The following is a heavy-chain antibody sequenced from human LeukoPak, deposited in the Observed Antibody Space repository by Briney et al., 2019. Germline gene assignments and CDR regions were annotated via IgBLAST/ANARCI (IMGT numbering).Heavy chain of an antibody. J-gene: IGHJ4*02. CDR3: ARDLSWDHVFDY. D-gene: IGHD6-13*01. V-gene: IGHV3-66*01. Sequence: GGSLRLSCEASGITFSSYLMTWVRQGPGKGLEWVSVIYSGGNTNYADSMKGRFTISRDNSKNTLYLQMNSLRAEDTAVYYCARDLSWDHVFDYWGQGTLVTVSS. CDR2: IYSGGNT. CDR1: GITFSSYL.